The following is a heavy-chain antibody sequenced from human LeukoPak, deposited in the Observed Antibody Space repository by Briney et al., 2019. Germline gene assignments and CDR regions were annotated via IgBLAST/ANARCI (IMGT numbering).Heavy chain of an antibody. CDR1: GYTFTGYY. CDR2: INPNSGGT. D-gene: IGHD3-22*01. V-gene: IGHV1-2*02. Sequence: GASVKVSCKASGYTFTGYYMHWVRQAPGQGLEWMGWINPNSGGTNYAQKFQGRVTMTRDTSISTAYMELSRLRSDDTAVYYCARDPGSSGYYSGYFDYWGQGTLVTVSS. CDR3: ARDPGSSGYYSGYFDY. J-gene: IGHJ4*02.